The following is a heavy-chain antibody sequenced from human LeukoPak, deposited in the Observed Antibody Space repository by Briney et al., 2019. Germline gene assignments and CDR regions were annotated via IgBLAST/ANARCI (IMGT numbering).Heavy chain of an antibody. J-gene: IGHJ5*02. V-gene: IGHV3-74*01. CDR1: GFTFSSYW. CDR3: ARGYYTGNWFDP. D-gene: IGHD2-2*02. Sequence: GGSLRLSCAAPGFTFSSYWMHWVRQAPGKGLVWVSRINSDGSSTSYADSVKGRFTISRDNAKNTLYLQMNSLRAEDTAVYYCARGYYTGNWFDPWGQGTLVTVSS. CDR2: INSDGSST.